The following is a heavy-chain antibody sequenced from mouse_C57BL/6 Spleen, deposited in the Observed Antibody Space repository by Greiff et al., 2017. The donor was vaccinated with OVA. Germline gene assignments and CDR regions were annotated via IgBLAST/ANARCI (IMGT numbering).Heavy chain of an antibody. CDR1: GYTFTDYY. CDR3: AREEGTWFAY. V-gene: IGHV1-19*01. J-gene: IGHJ3*01. CDR2: INPYNGGT. Sequence: SGPVLVKPGASVKMSCKASGYTFTDYYMNWVKQSHGKSLEWIGVINPYNGGTSYNQKFKGKATLTVDKSSSTAYMELNSLTSEDSAVYYCAREEGTWFAYWGQGTLVTVSA.